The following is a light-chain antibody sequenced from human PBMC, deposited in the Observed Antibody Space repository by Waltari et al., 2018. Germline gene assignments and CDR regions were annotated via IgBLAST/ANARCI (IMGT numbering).Light chain of an antibody. CDR3: QEYDSLPIT. J-gene: IGKJ4*01. CDR2: KAS. CDR1: QYVKNN. V-gene: IGKV1-5*03. Sequence: DIQMTQSPSTLPASVGDRVTITCRASQYVKNNLAWFPQKPGKAPKVLIHKASRLESGVPSRFSGSGFETEFILSISSLQPDDFATYYCQEYDSLPITFGGGTKVEIK.